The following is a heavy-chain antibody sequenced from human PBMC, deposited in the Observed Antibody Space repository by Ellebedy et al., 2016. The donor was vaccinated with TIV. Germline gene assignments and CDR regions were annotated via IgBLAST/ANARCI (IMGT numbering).Heavy chain of an antibody. CDR1: GFSPSTSGMC. CDR3: AREDGEFSYALDS. J-gene: IGHJ4*02. CDR2: IDWYEAT. V-gene: IGHV2-70*11. D-gene: IGHD3-16*01. Sequence: SGPTLVKPTETLTLTCTFSGFSPSTSGMCINWIRPPPGKALEWLARIDWYEATYYSTSLQSRLTISKDRTRNQVVLTMTSMDADDSGMYFCAREDGEFSYALDSWGQGILVTVST.